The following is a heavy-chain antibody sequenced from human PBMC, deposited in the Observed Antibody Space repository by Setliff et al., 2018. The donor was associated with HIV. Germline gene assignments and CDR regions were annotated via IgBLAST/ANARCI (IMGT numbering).Heavy chain of an antibody. CDR3: ARDRSDYYNLPGYFDH. Sequence: SETLSLPCTVSGGSISSGTYYWSWIRQHPGKGLEWIGYIYYSGSTYYNPSLKSRVTISVDTSRNQVSLKLSSVTAADTAVYYCARDRSDYYNLPGYFDHWGQGTPVTVSS. D-gene: IGHD3-3*01. CDR1: GGSISSGTYY. J-gene: IGHJ4*02. CDR2: IYYSGST. V-gene: IGHV4-31*03.